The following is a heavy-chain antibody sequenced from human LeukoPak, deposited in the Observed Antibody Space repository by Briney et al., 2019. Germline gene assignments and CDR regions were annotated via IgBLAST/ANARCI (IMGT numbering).Heavy chain of an antibody. Sequence: GESPKISRKGFWFSFPSYWIGWVPQRPGKGLEGMGIIYPGDSDTRYSPSFQGQVTISADKSISTAYLQWSSLKASDTAMYYCASLLGGNPGGYYFDYWGQGTLVTVSS. CDR2: IYPGDSDT. V-gene: IGHV5-51*01. CDR1: WFSFPSYW. J-gene: IGHJ4*02. D-gene: IGHD4-23*01. CDR3: ASLLGGNPGGYYFDY.